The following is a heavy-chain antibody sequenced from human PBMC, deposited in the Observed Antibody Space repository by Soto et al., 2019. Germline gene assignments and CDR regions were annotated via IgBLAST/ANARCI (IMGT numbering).Heavy chain of an antibody. D-gene: IGHD1-1*01. CDR2: MIPILXTA. Sequence: GVSVNVDWEGAGGACSSYAISWLRQATGPGPQWLGGMIPILXTANYAQKYQGGFTSTADESTSTAYMELSSLRSEETAVYYCARPNSNFARYSGYWGQGPPVPVFS. J-gene: IGHJ4*02. V-gene: IGHV1-69*13. CDR3: ARPNSNFARYSGY. CDR1: GGACSSYA.